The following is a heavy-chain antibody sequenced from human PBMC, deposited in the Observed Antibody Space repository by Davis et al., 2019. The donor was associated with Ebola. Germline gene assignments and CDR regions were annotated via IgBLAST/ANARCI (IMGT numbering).Heavy chain of an antibody. Sequence: SVKVSCKASGVPFNSNAINWVRQAPGQRLEWMGRITPILTVTDYSQDFQGRVRITADTTTNTAYMELSSLRSEDTAVYYCAISAYSTPDFFFFFDVWGRGTTVTVSS. V-gene: IGHV1-69*04. CDR1: GVPFNSNA. CDR2: ITPILTVT. CDR3: AISAYSTPDFFFFFDV. J-gene: IGHJ6*02. D-gene: IGHD4-11*01.